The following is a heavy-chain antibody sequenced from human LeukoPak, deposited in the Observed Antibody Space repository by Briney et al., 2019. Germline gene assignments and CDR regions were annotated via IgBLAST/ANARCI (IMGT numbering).Heavy chain of an antibody. D-gene: IGHD6-19*01. CDR1: GFTFSRYA. Sequence: GGSLRLSCAASGFTFSRYAMSWVRQAPGKGLEWVSAISGGGGSTHYADSVKGRFTISRDDSKNTLYLQMSSQRAEDTAVYYCAKEIENSSGWYADYWGQGTLVTVSS. CDR2: ISGGGGST. CDR3: AKEIENSSGWYADY. J-gene: IGHJ4*02. V-gene: IGHV3-23*01.